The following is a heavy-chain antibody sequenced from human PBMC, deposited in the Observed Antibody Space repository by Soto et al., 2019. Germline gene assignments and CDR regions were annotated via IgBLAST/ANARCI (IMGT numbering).Heavy chain of an antibody. CDR2: ISSDGNHK. V-gene: IGHV3-30*09. J-gene: IGHJ4*02. CDR3: ARWEQPLFDY. Sequence: QVQLVESGGGVVQPGRSLRLSCAASGFSVSAYTVHWVRQAPGKGLEWVAVISSDGNHKYYTDSVKGRFAISRDTSTNTVFLQMSSLGPEDTAVYYCARWEQPLFDYWGQGTLVTASS. CDR1: GFSVSAYT. D-gene: IGHD1-1*01.